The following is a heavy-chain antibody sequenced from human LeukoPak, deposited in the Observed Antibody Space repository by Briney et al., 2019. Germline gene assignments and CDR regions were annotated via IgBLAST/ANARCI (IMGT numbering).Heavy chain of an antibody. CDR3: ARDRESRAFDI. V-gene: IGHV4-30-4*01. Sequence: SGTLSLTCTVSGGSISSGDYYWSWIRQPPGKGLEWIGYIYYSGSTYYNPSLKSRVTISVDTSKNQFSLKLSSVTAADTAVYYCARDRESRAFDIWGQGTMVTVSS. D-gene: IGHD3-10*01. J-gene: IGHJ3*02. CDR2: IYYSGST. CDR1: GGSISSGDYY.